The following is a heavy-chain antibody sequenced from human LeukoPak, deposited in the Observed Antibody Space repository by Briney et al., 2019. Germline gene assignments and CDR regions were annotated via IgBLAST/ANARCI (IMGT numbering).Heavy chain of an antibody. Sequence: GGSLRLSCAASGFTFSSYAMSWVRQAPGKGLEWVAVISYDGSNKYYADSVKGRFTISRDNSKNTLYLQMNSLRAEDTVVYYCAKGYSSGWYWGQGTLVTVSS. J-gene: IGHJ4*02. CDR1: GFTFSSYA. D-gene: IGHD6-19*01. CDR2: ISYDGSNK. CDR3: AKGYSSGWY. V-gene: IGHV3-30*18.